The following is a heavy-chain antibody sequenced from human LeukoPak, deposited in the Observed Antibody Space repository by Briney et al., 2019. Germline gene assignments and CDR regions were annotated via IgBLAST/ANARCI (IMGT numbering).Heavy chain of an antibody. Sequence: SETLSLTCALYVGSFSGYYWSWIRQPPGKGLEWIGEINHSGSTNYNPSLKSRVTISVDTSKNRFSLKLSSVTAADTAVYYCARGLGGNSYDYWGQGTLVTVSS. CDR2: INHSGST. D-gene: IGHD2-15*01. CDR3: ARGLGGNSYDY. J-gene: IGHJ4*02. V-gene: IGHV4-34*01. CDR1: VGSFSGYY.